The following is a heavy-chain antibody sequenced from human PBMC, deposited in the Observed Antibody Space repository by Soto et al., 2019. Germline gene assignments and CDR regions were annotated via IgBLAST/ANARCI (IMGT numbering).Heavy chain of an antibody. J-gene: IGHJ4*02. Sequence: SETLSLTCTVSGCSISSSSYYWGWIRQPPGKGLEWIGSIYYSGSTYYNPSLKSRVTISVDTSKNQFSLKLSSVTAADTAVYYCARQYKRWLQSIVLYYFDYWGQGTLVTVS. CDR2: IYYSGST. D-gene: IGHD5-12*01. V-gene: IGHV4-39*01. CDR1: GCSISSSSYY. CDR3: ARQYKRWLQSIVLYYFDY.